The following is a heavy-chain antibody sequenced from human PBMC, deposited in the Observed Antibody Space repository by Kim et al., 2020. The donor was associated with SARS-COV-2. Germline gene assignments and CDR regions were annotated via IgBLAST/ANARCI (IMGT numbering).Heavy chain of an antibody. J-gene: IGHJ4*01. Sequence: SETLSLTCVVYGGSFSSHYWSWIRQPPGKGLEWIGEVNQSGNTNYNPSLKSRVTISMDTSRNEFSLKLSSVTAADTAVYYFASPVDYYDTCGYHSGGYWG. CDR3: ASPVDYYDTCGYHSGGY. V-gene: IGHV4-34*01. CDR1: GGSFSSHY. CDR2: VNQSGNT. D-gene: IGHD3-9*01.